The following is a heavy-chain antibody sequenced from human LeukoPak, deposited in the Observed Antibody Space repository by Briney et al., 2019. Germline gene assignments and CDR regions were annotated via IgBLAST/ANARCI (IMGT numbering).Heavy chain of an antibody. Sequence: LETLSLTCNVSGGSISSNPYYWAWIRQPPGKGLEWIGSIHYSGRTYNNASRKSRVTISVDTSKNQFSLKLSSVTAADTSVYYCARDEHGFDIWGQGTMVTVSS. CDR3: ARDEHGFDI. V-gene: IGHV4-39*02. J-gene: IGHJ3*02. CDR2: IHYSGRT. CDR1: GGSISSNPYY.